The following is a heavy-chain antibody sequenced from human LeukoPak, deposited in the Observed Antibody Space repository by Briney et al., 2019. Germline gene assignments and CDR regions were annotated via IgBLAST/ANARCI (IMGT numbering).Heavy chain of an antibody. Sequence: PGRSLRLSCAASGFIFSDYYMTWIRQTPGKGLEWLSYISDSGSTINYADSVKGRLTISRNNAKKSLFLQMNSLRAEDTAVYYCAIYYDSSGSIDHWGQGTLVTVSS. D-gene: IGHD3-22*01. CDR2: ISDSGSTI. V-gene: IGHV3-11*01. J-gene: IGHJ4*02. CDR1: GFIFSDYY. CDR3: AIYYDSSGSIDH.